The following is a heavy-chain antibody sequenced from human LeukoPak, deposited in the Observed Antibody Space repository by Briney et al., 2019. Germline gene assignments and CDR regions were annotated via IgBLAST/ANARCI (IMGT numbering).Heavy chain of an antibody. D-gene: IGHD1-26*01. CDR3: ARVVPSGTIDY. J-gene: IGHJ4*02. CDR1: GYTFTSYY. Sequence: ASVKVSCKASGYTFTSYYKHWVRQAPGQGLEWMGIINPSGGSTSYAQKFQGRVTMTRDTSTSTVYMELSSLRSEDTAVYYCARVVPSGTIDYWGQGTLVTVSS. CDR2: INPSGGST. V-gene: IGHV1-46*01.